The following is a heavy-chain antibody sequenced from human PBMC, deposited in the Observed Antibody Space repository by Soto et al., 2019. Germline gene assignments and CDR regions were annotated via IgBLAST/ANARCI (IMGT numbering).Heavy chain of an antibody. Sequence: QVELVQSGAEVKKPGSSVKVSCKASGDTFDIYGFNWVRQAPGEGLEWMGVIIPIFERADYAQKFQGRVSITAHKSTSTAYMELCSLTSEDTAVYYCARGGIHFADSSGHAFDSWGQGTLISVTS. D-gene: IGHD3-22*01. J-gene: IGHJ4*02. CDR2: IIPIFERA. CDR1: GDTFDIYG. V-gene: IGHV1-69*06. CDR3: ARGGIHFADSSGHAFDS.